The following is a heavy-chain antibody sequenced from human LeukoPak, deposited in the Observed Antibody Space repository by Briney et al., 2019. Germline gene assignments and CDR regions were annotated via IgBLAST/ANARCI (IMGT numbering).Heavy chain of an antibody. V-gene: IGHV1-69*04. CDR3: AREAPGDYWDY. CDR1: GGTFSSYA. J-gene: IGHJ4*02. Sequence: ASVKVSCKASGGTFSSYAISWVRQAPGQGLEWMGRIIPILGIANYAQKFQGRVTITADKSTSTAYMELSSLRSEDTAVYYCAREAPGDYWDYWGQGTLVTVSS. CDR2: IIPILGIA.